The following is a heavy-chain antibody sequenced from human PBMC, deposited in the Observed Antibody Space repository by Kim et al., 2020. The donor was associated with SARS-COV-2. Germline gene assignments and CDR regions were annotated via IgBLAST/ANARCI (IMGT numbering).Heavy chain of an antibody. CDR1: GYSFSHYG. D-gene: IGHD4-17*01. CDR3: ARAGDHGDYSDF. CDR2: IGGYNGDT. Sequence: ASVKVSCKTSGYSFSHYGVNWVRQAPGQGLEWMGWIGGYNGDTNYPQKFQGRVIMTTDTSTSTAYMELRSLISDDTALSYCARAGDHGDYSDFWGQGTPV. V-gene: IGHV1-18*01. J-gene: IGHJ4*02.